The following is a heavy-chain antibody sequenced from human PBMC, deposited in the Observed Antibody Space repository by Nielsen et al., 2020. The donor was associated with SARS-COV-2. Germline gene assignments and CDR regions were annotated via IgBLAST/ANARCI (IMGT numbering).Heavy chain of an antibody. CDR1: GGSISSGGYY. CDR3: ARWAGSGYYFNWFDP. V-gene: IGHV4-31*03. D-gene: IGHD3-22*01. J-gene: IGHJ5*02. Sequence: LRLSCTVSGGSISSGGYYWSWIRQHPGKGLEWIGYIYYSGSTYYNPSLKSRVTISVDTSKNQFSLKLSSVTAADTAVYYCARWAGSGYYFNWFDPWGQGTLVTVSS. CDR2: IYYSGST.